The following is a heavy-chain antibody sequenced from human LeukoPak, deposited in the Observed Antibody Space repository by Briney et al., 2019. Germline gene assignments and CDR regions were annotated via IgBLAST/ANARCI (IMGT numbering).Heavy chain of an antibody. CDR1: GFTFSSFG. CDR3: ARGRSSQNDY. J-gene: IGHJ4*02. V-gene: IGHV3-48*01. CDR2: ISSSSSTI. Sequence: GGSLRLSCAASGFTFSSFGMNWVRQAPGKGLEWVSYISSSSSTIYYADSVKGRFTISRDNAKNSLYLQMNSLRAEDTALYYCARGRSSQNDYWGQGTLVTVPS. D-gene: IGHD6-19*01.